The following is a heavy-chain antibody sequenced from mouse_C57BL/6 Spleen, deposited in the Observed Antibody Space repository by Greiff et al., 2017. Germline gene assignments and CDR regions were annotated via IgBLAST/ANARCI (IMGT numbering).Heavy chain of an antibody. V-gene: IGHV1-72*01. Sequence: QVQLQQPGAELVKPGASAKLSCKASGYTFTSYWMHWVKQRPGRGLEWIGRTDPNSGGTKYNEKFKSKATLTVDKPSSTAFMQLSSLTSEDSAVYYCARWESAFAYWGQGTLVTVSA. J-gene: IGHJ3*01. CDR1: GYTFTSYW. D-gene: IGHD4-1*01. CDR2: TDPNSGGT. CDR3: ARWESAFAY.